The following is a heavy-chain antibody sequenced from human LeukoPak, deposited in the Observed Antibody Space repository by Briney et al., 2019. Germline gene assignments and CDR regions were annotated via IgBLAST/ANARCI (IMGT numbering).Heavy chain of an antibody. J-gene: IGHJ6*02. CDR1: GFTVSSNY. D-gene: IGHD6-13*01. Sequence: GGSLRLSCAASGFTVSSNYMSWVRQAAGKGLEWVSVIYSGGSTYYADSVKGRFTISRDNSKNTLYLQMNSLRAEDTAVYYCARDRSPSAAGYYYGMDVWGQGTTVTVSS. CDR2: IYSGGST. CDR3: ARDRSPSAAGYYYGMDV. V-gene: IGHV3-66*01.